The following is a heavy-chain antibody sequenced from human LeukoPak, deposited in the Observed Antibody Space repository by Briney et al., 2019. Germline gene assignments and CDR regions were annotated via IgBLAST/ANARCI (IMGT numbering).Heavy chain of an antibody. V-gene: IGHV3-21*01. J-gene: IGHJ3*02. CDR3: ARDRSPPYGSGSYRLWVFDI. CDR1: GFTFSSYS. CDR2: ISSSYI. Sequence: GGSLRLSCAASGFTFSSYSMNWVRQAPGKGLEWVSSISSSYIYYADSVKGRFTISRDNAKNSLYLQMNSLRAEDTAVYYCARDRSPPYGSGSYRLWVFDIWGQGTMVTVSS. D-gene: IGHD3-10*01.